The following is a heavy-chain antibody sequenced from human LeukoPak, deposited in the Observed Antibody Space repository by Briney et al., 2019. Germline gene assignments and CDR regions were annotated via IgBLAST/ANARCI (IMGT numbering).Heavy chain of an antibody. CDR1: GGSFSSYH. V-gene: IGHV4-59*01. CDR3: ARVGRGDHTWGSYYCDH. Sequence: PSETLSLTCTVSVSGGSFSSYHWSWLRQPPGKGLEWIGYISSSGSTSCNLSLKSRVTISVDTSKNQFSLRLSSVTAADTAVYYCARVGRGDHTWGSYYCDHWGQGTLVSVSS. J-gene: IGHJ4*02. CDR2: ISSSGST. D-gene: IGHD3-16*01.